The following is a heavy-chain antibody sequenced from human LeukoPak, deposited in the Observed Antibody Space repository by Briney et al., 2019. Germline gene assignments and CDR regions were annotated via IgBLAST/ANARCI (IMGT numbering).Heavy chain of an antibody. CDR3: AKAPRLRYFDWSSEFDY. CDR1: GLTFSSYA. J-gene: IGHJ4*02. CDR2: ISGSGGST. D-gene: IGHD3-9*01. Sequence: GGSLRLSCAASGLTFSSYAMSWVRQAPGKGLEWVSAISGSGGSTYYADSVKGRFTISRDNSKNTLYLQMNSLRAEDTAVYYCAKAPRLRYFDWSSEFDYWGQGTLVTVSS. V-gene: IGHV3-23*01.